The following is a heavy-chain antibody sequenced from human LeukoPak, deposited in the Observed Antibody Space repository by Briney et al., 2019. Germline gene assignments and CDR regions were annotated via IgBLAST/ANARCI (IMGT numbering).Heavy chain of an antibody. Sequence: SETLSLTCTVSGGSISSYYWSWIRQPPGKGLEWIGYIDTSGSTNHNPSLKSQVTISADTSKNQFSLKLSSVTAADTAVYYCARHGGRIAAAVYGMDVWGQGTTVTVSS. V-gene: IGHV4-4*09. D-gene: IGHD6-13*01. CDR2: IDTSGST. J-gene: IGHJ6*02. CDR3: ARHGGRIAAAVYGMDV. CDR1: GGSISSYY.